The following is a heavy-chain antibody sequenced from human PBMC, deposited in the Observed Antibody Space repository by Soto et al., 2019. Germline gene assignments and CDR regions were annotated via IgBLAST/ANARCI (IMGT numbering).Heavy chain of an antibody. J-gene: IGHJ5*02. CDR3: AKGTYYYDSSGSSP. CDR2: ISGSGGST. V-gene: IGHV3-23*01. Sequence: PGGSLRLSCAASAFSFSDYYMSWVRQAPGKGLEWVSAISGSGGSTYYADSVKGRFTISRDNSKNTLYLQMNSLRAEDTAVYYCAKGTYYYDSSGSSPWGQGTLVTVS. D-gene: IGHD3-22*01. CDR1: AFSFSDYY.